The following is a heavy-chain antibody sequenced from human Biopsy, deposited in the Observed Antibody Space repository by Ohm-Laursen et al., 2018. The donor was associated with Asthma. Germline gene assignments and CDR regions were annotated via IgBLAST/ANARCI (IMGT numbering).Heavy chain of an antibody. CDR1: GGTFSNFA. D-gene: IGHD3-22*01. Sequence: GSSVKVSCKVHGGTFSNFAISWVRQAPGHGLEWMGTILTKFDITSYAEKFQGRVTITADKSTSTTYMELSRLRSEDTAVYYRARSYDTDSYPVLVLDYWGQGTLVTVSS. V-gene: IGHV1-69*04. CDR3: ARSYDTDSYPVLVLDY. J-gene: IGHJ4*02. CDR2: ILTKFDIT.